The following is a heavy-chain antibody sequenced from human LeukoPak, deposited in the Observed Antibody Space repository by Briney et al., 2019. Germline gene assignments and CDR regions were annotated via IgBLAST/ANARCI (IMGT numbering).Heavy chain of an antibody. CDR2: ISGDRRST. Sequence: PGGSLRLSCSASGFTFDDYAMHGVRQSPGEGLEWVPFISGDRRSTYYADSVKGRFTISRDNNKNSLYLQMNSLRPEDTAFYYCARDDETYYYDGIGHNVDYWGQGTLLTVSS. V-gene: IGHV3-43*02. CDR1: GFTFDDYA. D-gene: IGHD3-22*01. J-gene: IGHJ4*02. CDR3: ARDDETYYYDGIGHNVDY.